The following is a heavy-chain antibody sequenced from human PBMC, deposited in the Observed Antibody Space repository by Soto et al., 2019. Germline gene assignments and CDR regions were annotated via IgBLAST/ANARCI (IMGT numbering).Heavy chain of an antibody. J-gene: IGHJ4*02. CDR2: IYTSGST. CDR3: ARDEYYDSSGYAAY. CDR1: GGSISSYY. D-gene: IGHD3-22*01. V-gene: IGHV4-4*07. Sequence: SETLSLTCTVSGGSISSYYWSWIRQPAGKGLEWIGRIYTSGSTNYNPSLKSRVTMSVDTSKNQFSLKLSSVTAADTAVYYCARDEYYDSSGYAAYWGQGTLVTVSS.